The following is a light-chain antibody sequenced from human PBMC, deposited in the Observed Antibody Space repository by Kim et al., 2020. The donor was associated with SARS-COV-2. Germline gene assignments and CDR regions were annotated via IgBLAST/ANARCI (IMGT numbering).Light chain of an antibody. J-gene: IGLJ2*01. CDR2: GKN. Sequence: VALGHTVRITCQCDSLRSYYATWYQQKPGQAPILVIYGKNNRPSGIPDRFSVSSSGNTASWTITGTQAGDEADYYCNSRDSNDNVVFGGVTQLTVL. CDR1: SLRSYY. CDR3: NSRDSNDNVV. V-gene: IGLV3-19*01.